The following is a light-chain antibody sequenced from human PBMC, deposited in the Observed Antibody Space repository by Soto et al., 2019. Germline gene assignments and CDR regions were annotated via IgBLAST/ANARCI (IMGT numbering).Light chain of an antibody. CDR3: AAWDDSLNGVV. V-gene: IGLV1-40*01. J-gene: IGLJ2*01. CDR2: GNR. Sequence: QSVLTQPPSVSGAPGQRVTISCTGNSSNLGAGYDVHWYQQLPGAVPKLVIFGNRNRPSGVPERFSGSKSGTSASLAITGLQAEDEADYYCAAWDDSLNGVVFGGGTKLTVL. CDR1: SSNLGAGYD.